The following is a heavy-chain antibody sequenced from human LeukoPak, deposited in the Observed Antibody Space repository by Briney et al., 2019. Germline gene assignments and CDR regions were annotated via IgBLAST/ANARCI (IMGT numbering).Heavy chain of an antibody. J-gene: IGHJ4*02. CDR3: ATTVSH. D-gene: IGHD4-17*01. CDR1: GFTFSSYA. V-gene: IGHV3-30*04. CDR2: ISYDGSNK. Sequence: GGSLRLSCAASGFTFSSYAMHWVRQAPGKGLEWVAVISYDGSNKYYADSVKGRFTISRDNSKNTLYLQMNSLRAEDTAVYYCATTVSHWGQGTLVTVSS.